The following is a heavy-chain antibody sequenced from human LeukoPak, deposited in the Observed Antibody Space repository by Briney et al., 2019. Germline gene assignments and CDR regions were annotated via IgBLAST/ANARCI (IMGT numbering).Heavy chain of an antibody. CDR2: INPNSGGT. CDR3: ARWDVVVTAIRPSAFDI. J-gene: IGHJ3*02. Sequence: ASVKVSCKASGYTFTGYYMHWVRQAPGQGLEWMGWINPNSGGTNYAQKFQGRVTMTRDTSISTAYMELSRLRSDDTAVYYCARWDVVVTAIRPSAFDIWGQGTMVTVS. CDR1: GYTFTGYY. D-gene: IGHD2-21*02. V-gene: IGHV1-2*02.